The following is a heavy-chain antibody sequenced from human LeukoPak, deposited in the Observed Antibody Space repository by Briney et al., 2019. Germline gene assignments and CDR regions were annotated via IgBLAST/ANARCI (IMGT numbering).Heavy chain of an antibody. CDR3: TRDRDVEMATIFVY. CDR2: IRSKAYGGTT. CDR1: GFTFGDYA. V-gene: IGHV3-49*04. J-gene: IGHJ4*02. D-gene: IGHD5-24*01. Sequence: SLRLSCSASGFTFGDYAMSWVRQAPGKGREWVGFIRSKAYGGTTEYAASVKGRFTISRDDSKSIAYMQMNSLKTEDTAVYYCTRDRDVEMATIFVYWGQGTLVTVSS.